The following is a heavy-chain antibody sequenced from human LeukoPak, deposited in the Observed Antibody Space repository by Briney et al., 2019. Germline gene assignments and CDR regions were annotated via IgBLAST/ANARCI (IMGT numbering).Heavy chain of an antibody. Sequence: GASVKVSCKASGYTLTGYGISWVRQAPGQGREWMGWISAYNGDTNYAQKLQGRVTMTTDASTSTAYMELRTLRSDDTDVYYWARDYRKSNYYDSSGYITDAFDIWGQGTMVTVSS. CDR1: GYTLTGYG. V-gene: IGHV1-18*01. CDR2: ISAYNGDT. CDR3: ARDYRKSNYYDSSGYITDAFDI. J-gene: IGHJ3*02. D-gene: IGHD3-22*01.